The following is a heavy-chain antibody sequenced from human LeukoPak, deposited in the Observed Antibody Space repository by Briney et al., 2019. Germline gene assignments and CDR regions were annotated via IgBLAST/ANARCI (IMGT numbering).Heavy chain of an antibody. V-gene: IGHV1-69*13. CDR1: GYTFTSYY. CDR3: ARNPLLFDNYYYYMDV. D-gene: IGHD3-10*01. J-gene: IGHJ6*03. Sequence: SVKVSCKASGYTFTSYYMHWVRQAPGQGLEWMGGIIPIFGTANYAQKFQGRVTITADESTSTAYMELSSLRSEDTAVYYCARNPLLFDNYYYYMDVWGKGTTVTISS. CDR2: IIPIFGTA.